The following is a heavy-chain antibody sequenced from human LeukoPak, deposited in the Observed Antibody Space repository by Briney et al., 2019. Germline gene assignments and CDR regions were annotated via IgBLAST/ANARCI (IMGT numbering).Heavy chain of an antibody. D-gene: IGHD3-16*01. J-gene: IGHJ3*02. V-gene: IGHV4-4*07. CDR2: IYTSGST. Sequence: PSETLSLACTVSGGSISSYYWSWIRQPAGKGLEWIGRIYTSGSTNYNPSLKSRVTMSVDTSKNQFSLKLSSVTAADTAVYYCARGRPLGPMIDAFDIWGQGTMVTVSS. CDR1: GGSISSYY. CDR3: ARGRPLGPMIDAFDI.